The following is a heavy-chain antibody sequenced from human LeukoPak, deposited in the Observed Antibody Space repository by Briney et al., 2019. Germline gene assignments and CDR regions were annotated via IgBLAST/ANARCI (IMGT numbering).Heavy chain of an antibody. CDR2: ISYDGSNK. CDR3: AKEGYSSSLYYYYYMDV. Sequence: GGSLRLSCAASGFTFSSYGMHWVRQAPGKGLEWVAVISYDGSNKYYADSVKGRFTISGDNSKNTLYLQMNSLRAEDTAVYYCAKEGYSSSLYYYYYMDVWGKGTTVTVSS. J-gene: IGHJ6*03. CDR1: GFTFSSYG. V-gene: IGHV3-30*18. D-gene: IGHD6-6*01.